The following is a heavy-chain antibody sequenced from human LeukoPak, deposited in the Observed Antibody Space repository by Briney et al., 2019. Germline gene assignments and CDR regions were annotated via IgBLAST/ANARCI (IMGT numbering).Heavy chain of an antibody. CDR2: IRYDGSNK. CDR3: EKELGDYYGSDIPAAFDI. D-gene: IGHD3-10*01. V-gene: IGHV3-30*02. CDR1: GFTFSSYG. J-gene: IGHJ3*02. Sequence: PGGSLRLSCAASGFTFSSYGMHWVRQAPGKGLEWVAFIRYDGSNKYYADSVKGRFTISRDNSKNTLYLQMNSLRAEDTAVYYCEKELGDYYGSDIPAAFDIWGQGTMVTVSS.